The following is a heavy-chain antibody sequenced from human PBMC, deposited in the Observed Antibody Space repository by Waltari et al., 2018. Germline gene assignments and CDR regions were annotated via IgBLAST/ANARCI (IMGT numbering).Heavy chain of an antibody. V-gene: IGHV4-59*08. CDR2: IFYSGST. CDR3: ARHEGSLHGMDV. Sequence: QVQLQESGPGLVTPSETLSLTCSVSGGSISTYYWTWLRQPPGKGLEWIGYIFYSGSTNYNPSLKSRVTISVDTFKNQFSLKLSSVTAADTAVYYCARHEGSLHGMDVWGQGTTVTVSS. CDR1: GGSISTYY. D-gene: IGHD1-26*01. J-gene: IGHJ6*02.